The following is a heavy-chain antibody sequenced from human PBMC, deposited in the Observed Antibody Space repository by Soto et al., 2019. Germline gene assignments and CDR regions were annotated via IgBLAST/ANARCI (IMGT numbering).Heavy chain of an antibody. V-gene: IGHV3-74*03. CDR2: IGGGGSSP. Sequence: GESLRLSCVAAGFTFNNYWRHWIREVPGKGLMWVWRIGGGGSSPTYADSVEGRFTIPRDNSKNTLYLQMNSLRVEDTAVYYCARDIIAVFGSICWFDLWGQGTLVTVSS. CDR1: GFTFNNYW. J-gene: IGHJ5*02. D-gene: IGHD6-19*01. CDR3: ARDIIAVFGSICWFDL.